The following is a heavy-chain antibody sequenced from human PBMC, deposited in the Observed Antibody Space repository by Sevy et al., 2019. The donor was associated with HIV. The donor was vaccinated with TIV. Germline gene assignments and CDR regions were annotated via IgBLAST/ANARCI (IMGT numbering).Heavy chain of an antibody. J-gene: IGHJ6*02. D-gene: IGHD2-15*01. CDR3: VRDVYCSGGSCYSASYYYGMDV. V-gene: IGHV3-21*01. CDR2: ISSSSSYI. CDR1: GFTFSSYS. Sequence: GGSLRLSCAASGFTFSSYSMNWVRQAPGKGLEWVSSISSSSSYIYYADSVKGRFTISRDNAKNSLYLQMNSLRAEDTAVYYCVRDVYCSGGSCYSASYYYGMDVWGQGTTVTVSS.